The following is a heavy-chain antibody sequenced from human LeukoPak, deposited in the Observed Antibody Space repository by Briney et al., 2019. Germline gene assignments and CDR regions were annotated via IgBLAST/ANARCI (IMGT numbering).Heavy chain of an antibody. J-gene: IGHJ4*02. CDR2: ISGSGGRT. V-gene: IGHV3-23*01. CDR1: GFTFGSYA. Sequence: PGGSLRLSCAASGFTFGSYATSWVRQAPGKGLEWVSAISGSGGRTYYADSVKGRFSISRDNSKNTLYLQMTGLRAEDTAVYYCAKLKRVGIAPFDDWGQGTLVIVSS. CDR3: AKLKRVGIAPFDD. D-gene: IGHD3-10*01.